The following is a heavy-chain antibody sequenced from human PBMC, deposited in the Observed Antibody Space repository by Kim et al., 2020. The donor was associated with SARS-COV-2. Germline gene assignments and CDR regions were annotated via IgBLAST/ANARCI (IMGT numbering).Heavy chain of an antibody. D-gene: IGHD2-8*01. CDR1: GFTFSSYS. J-gene: IGHJ6*02. V-gene: IGHV3-21*01. Sequence: GGSLRLSCAASGFTFSSYSMNWVRQAPGKGLEWVSSISSSSSDIYYADSVKGRFTISRDNAKNSDTAVYYCVRAPYTGDLFYYNYGMDVCGHGTTATVPS. CDR3: YNYGMDV. CDR2: ISSSSSDI.